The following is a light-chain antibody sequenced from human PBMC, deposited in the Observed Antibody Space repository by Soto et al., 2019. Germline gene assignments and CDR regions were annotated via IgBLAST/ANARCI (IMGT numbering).Light chain of an antibody. CDR3: QQYNSYPWT. CDR1: QSISSW. V-gene: IGKV1-5*01. Sequence: DIQMTQSPSTLSASVGDRVTITCRASQSISSWLAWYQQKPGKAPKLLIYDASSLESGVPSRFSGSGYRTEFTLTISSLQPDDLATYYCQQYNSYPWTFGQGTKVEIK. J-gene: IGKJ1*01. CDR2: DAS.